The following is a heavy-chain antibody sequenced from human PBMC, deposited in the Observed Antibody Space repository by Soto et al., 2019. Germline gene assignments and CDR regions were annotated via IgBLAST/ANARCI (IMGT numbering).Heavy chain of an antibody. Sequence: GASVKVSCKACGGRFSSYAISWVRQAPGQGLEWMGWISANNGNTNYAQKLQGRVTMTTDTSTTTAYMELRSLRSDDTAVYYCARSGPPAGYWGQGTQVTVSS. V-gene: IGHV1-18*01. CDR3: ARSGPPAGY. CDR2: ISANNGNT. CDR1: GGRFSSYA. J-gene: IGHJ4*02. D-gene: IGHD3-10*01.